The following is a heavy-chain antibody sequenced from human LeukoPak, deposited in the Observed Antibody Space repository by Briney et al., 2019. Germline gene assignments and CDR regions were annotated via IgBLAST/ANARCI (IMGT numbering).Heavy chain of an antibody. CDR2: ISYDGSNK. V-gene: IGHV3-30*18. CDR1: GFTFSIYG. J-gene: IGHJ4*02. CDR3: AKDRGEQWLVTSFDY. Sequence: GGSLRLSCAASGFTFSIYGMHWVRQAPGKGLEWVAVISYDGSNKYFADSVKGRFTISRDNSKNTLYLQMNSLRDEDTAVYYCAKDRGEQWLVTSFDYWGQGTLVTVSS. D-gene: IGHD6-19*01.